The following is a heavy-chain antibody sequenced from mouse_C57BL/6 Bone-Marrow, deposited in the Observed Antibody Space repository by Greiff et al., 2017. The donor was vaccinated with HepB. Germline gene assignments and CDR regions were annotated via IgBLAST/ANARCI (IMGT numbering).Heavy chain of an antibody. D-gene: IGHD1-1*01. CDR2: INPNNGGT. J-gene: IGHJ4*01. CDR3: ARGWGSSSYYAMDY. Sequence: EVKLVESGPELVKPGASVKIPCKASGYTFTDYNMDWVKQSHGKSLEWIGDINPNNGGTIYNQKFKGKATLTVDKSSSTAYMELRSLTSEDTAVYYCARGWGSSSYYAMDYWGQGTSVTVSS. CDR1: GYTFTDYN. V-gene: IGHV1-18*01.